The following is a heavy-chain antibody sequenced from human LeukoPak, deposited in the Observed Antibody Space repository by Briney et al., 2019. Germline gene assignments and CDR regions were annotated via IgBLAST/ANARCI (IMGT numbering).Heavy chain of an antibody. CDR2: IKTKTDGATT. CDR3: TLYSYGAFDY. CDR1: GFTFSDAW. J-gene: IGHJ4*02. D-gene: IGHD5-18*01. V-gene: IGHV3-15*01. Sequence: PGGSLRLSCAASGFTFSDAWMTWVRQAPGKGLEWVGRIKTKTDGATTDYAAPVKGRFTISRDDSKNTLYLQMNSLKTEDTAVYYCTLYSYGAFDYWGQGTLVTVSS.